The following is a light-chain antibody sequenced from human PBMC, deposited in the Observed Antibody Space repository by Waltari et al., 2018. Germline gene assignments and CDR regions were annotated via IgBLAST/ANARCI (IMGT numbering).Light chain of an antibody. Sequence: EIVLTQSTGTLSLSPGESGTLSCWASQSVNRFLAVYQQKPGQASRLLIYGSSTRATGIPDRFSGSGYGTDFSLTISRLEPEDFAVYYCQKYDRLPATFGQGTKVEIK. CDR3: QKYDRLPAT. CDR1: QSVNRF. V-gene: IGKV3-20*01. J-gene: IGKJ1*01. CDR2: GSS.